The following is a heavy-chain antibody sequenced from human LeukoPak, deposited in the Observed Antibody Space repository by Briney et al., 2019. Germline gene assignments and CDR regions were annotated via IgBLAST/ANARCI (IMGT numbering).Heavy chain of an antibody. J-gene: IGHJ4*02. D-gene: IGHD6-13*01. CDR1: GGSISSYY. CDR2: IYYSGNT. V-gene: IGHV4-59*03. CDR3: AKKDIGTDSSSWYSTPFDY. Sequence: PSETLSLTCTVSGGSISSYYWSWIRQPPGKGLEWIGYIYYSGNTIYNPSLKSRVAISVDLSKNQLSLKLSSVTTADTAVYYCAKKDIGTDSSSWYSTPFDYWGQGTLVTVSS.